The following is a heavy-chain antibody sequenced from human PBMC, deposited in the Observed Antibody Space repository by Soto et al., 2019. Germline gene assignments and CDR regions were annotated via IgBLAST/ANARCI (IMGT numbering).Heavy chain of an antibody. CDR1: GYTFTRYA. CDR3: AGEGGATGTTYAFWFDP. D-gene: IGHD1-1*01. CDR2: INGGNGNT. Sequence: QVQLVQSGAEVKKPGASVKVSCKASGYTFTRYAMHWVRQAPGQRLEWVGWINGGNGNTRYVQKLQGRVTITRDTSATITYMDLSSMRSEDTAVYYCAGEGGATGTTYAFWFDPWGQGTLVTVSS. V-gene: IGHV1-3*01. J-gene: IGHJ5*02.